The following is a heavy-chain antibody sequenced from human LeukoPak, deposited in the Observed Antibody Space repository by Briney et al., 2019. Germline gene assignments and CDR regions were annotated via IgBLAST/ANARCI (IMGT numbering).Heavy chain of an antibody. J-gene: IGHJ4*02. CDR2: IFSIGST. CDR1: GGSISGYY. Sequence: PSETLSLTCIVSGGSISGYYWSWIRQPPGKGLEWIGYIFSIGSTNYNPSVKSRGTISEDTSVNQFSLKLSSVTAADTAVYYCARHYYDRGDSYSFDYWGQGTLVTVSS. D-gene: IGHD3-22*01. V-gene: IGHV4-59*08. CDR3: ARHYYDRGDSYSFDY.